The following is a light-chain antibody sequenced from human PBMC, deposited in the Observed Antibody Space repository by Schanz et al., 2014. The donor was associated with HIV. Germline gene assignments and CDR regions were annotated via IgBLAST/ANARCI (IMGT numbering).Light chain of an antibody. CDR2: GNT. CDR3: AAWDDSLNGVV. CDR1: SSNIGTNT. Sequence: QSVLTQPPSASGTPGQRVTISCSGSSSNIGTNTVHWYQQFPGTAPKLLIYGNTQRPSGVPDRFSGSKSGTSASLAISGLQSEDEADYYCAAWDDSLNGVVFGGGTKLTVL. J-gene: IGLJ3*02. V-gene: IGLV1-44*01.